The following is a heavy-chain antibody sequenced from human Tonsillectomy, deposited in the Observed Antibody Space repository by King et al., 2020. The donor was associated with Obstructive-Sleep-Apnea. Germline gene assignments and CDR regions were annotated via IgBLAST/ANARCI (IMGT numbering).Heavy chain of an antibody. CDR1: GGSFIGYY. CDR3: ARGPRITIFGVALGGFDY. CDR2: IIHSGST. Sequence: VQLQQWGAGLLKPSETLSLTCAVYGGSFIGYYWSWIRQPPGKGLEWIGEIIHSGSTNYNPSLKSRVTISVDTSKNQFSLKLSSVTAADTAVYYCARGPRITIFGVALGGFDYWGQGTLVTVSS. V-gene: IGHV4-34*01. D-gene: IGHD3-3*01. J-gene: IGHJ4*02.